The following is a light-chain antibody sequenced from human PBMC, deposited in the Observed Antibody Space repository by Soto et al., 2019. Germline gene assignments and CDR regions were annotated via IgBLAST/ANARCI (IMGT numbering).Light chain of an antibody. J-gene: IGKJ1*01. Sequence: EIVMTQPPATLSVSPGERATLSCRASQSVGSDLAWYQQKPGQAPRLVIFGASSRATGIPDRFTGSGSGTDFTLTVGRLEPEDFALYYCQQYGSSPPTFGQGTKMDI. CDR3: QQYGSSPPT. V-gene: IGKV3-20*01. CDR2: GAS. CDR1: QSVGSD.